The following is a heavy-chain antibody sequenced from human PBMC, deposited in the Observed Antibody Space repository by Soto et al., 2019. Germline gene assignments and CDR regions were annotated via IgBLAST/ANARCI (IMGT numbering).Heavy chain of an antibody. Sequence: QVQLVQSGAEVKKPGSSVKVSCKASGGTFSSYTISWVRQAPGQGLEWMGRIIPILGIANYAQKFQGRVTITADKSTSTAYRELSSLRSEDTAVYYCARRRRDGYNYGDDYWGQGTLVTVSS. J-gene: IGHJ4*02. V-gene: IGHV1-69*02. CDR2: IIPILGIA. CDR3: ARRRRDGYNYGDDY. CDR1: GGTFSSYT. D-gene: IGHD5-12*01.